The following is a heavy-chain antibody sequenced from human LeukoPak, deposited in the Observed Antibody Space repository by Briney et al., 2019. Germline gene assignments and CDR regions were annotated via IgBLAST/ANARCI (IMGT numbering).Heavy chain of an antibody. CDR3: ARGRSGLAAAGTYDY. CDR1: GYTFTSSD. V-gene: IGHV1-8*01. J-gene: IGHJ4*02. Sequence: ASVKVSCKASGYTFTSSDINWVRQATGQGLEWMGRISPKSGRTGYAKKFQARVSMTMNTSISTAYMEVSSLSFEDTAVYYCARGRSGLAAAGTYDYWGQGTLITVSS. CDR2: ISPKSGRT. D-gene: IGHD6-13*01.